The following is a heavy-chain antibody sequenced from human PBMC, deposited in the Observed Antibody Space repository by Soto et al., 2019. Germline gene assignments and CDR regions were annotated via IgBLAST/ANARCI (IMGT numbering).Heavy chain of an antibody. J-gene: IGHJ5*02. CDR1: GFTFGDFA. Sequence: PGGSLRLSCTASGFTFGDFAMSWFRQAPGKGLEWVGFIRSKAYGETTEYAASVRGRFTISRDDSKSIAYLQMNSLKTEDTAVYYCTRVWAAAAGIYDWFDPWGQGTLVTVSS. D-gene: IGHD6-13*01. CDR3: TRVWAAAAGIYDWFDP. CDR2: IRSKAYGETT. V-gene: IGHV3-49*03.